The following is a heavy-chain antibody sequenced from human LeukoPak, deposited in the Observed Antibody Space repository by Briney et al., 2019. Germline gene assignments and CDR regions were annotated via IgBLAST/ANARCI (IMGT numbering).Heavy chain of an antibody. V-gene: IGHV3-7*03. D-gene: IGHD3-10*01. CDR1: GFMFSNYW. CDR2: INKDGSVA. Sequence: GGSLRLSCVGSGFMFSNYWMSWVHQAPGKGLEWVANINKDGSVAYSADSLKGRFTFSRDNAKSSLFLQMNSLRVEDSAVYYCPRPHLGDPGGSGSPNWFDPWGQGTLVTVSS. J-gene: IGHJ5*02. CDR3: PRPHLGDPGGSGSPNWFDP.